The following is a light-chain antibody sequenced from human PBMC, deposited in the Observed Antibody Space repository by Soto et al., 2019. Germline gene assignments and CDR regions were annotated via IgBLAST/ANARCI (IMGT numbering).Light chain of an antibody. Sequence: EIVLTQSPGSLSLSPGERATLSCRASQSVDSSFFAWYQQKPGQAPRLLIYGASNRATGIPDRFSGSGSGTYFTLTISRLEPDDFAVYYCQQYVSSVTFGQGTKVEIK. CDR2: GAS. CDR3: QQYVSSVT. CDR1: QSVDSSF. J-gene: IGKJ1*01. V-gene: IGKV3-20*01.